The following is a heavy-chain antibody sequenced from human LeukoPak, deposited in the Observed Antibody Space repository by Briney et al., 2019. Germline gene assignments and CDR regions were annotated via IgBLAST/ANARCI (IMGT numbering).Heavy chain of an antibody. CDR3: ARDLDGIVVGATTLLLRPPAFDI. D-gene: IGHD1-26*01. J-gene: IGHJ3*02. CDR1: GYTFTSYY. Sequence: GASVKVSCKASGYTFTSYYMHWVRQAPGQGREWMGIINPSGGSTSYAQKFQGRVTMTRDMSTSAVYMELSSLRSEDTAVYYCARDLDGIVVGATTLLLRPPAFDIWGQGTMVTVSS. V-gene: IGHV1-46*01. CDR2: INPSGGST.